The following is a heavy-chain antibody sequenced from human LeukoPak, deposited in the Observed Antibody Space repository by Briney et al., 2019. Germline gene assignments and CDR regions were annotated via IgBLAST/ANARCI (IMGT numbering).Heavy chain of an antibody. V-gene: IGHV3-30-3*01. CDR1: GFTFSSYA. Sequence: GVSLRLSCAASGFTFSSYAMHWVRQAPGKGLEWVAVISYDGSNKYYADSVKGRFTISRDTSKNTLYLQMNSLRAEDTAVYYCARDGYNLIDYWGQGTLVTVSS. CDR2: ISYDGSNK. D-gene: IGHD5-24*01. J-gene: IGHJ4*02. CDR3: ARDGYNLIDY.